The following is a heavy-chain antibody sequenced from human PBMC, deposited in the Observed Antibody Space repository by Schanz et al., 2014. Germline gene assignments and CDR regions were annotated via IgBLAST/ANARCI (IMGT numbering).Heavy chain of an antibody. Sequence: VQLVESGGGVVQPGRSLRLSCAASGFTFSTHAMHWVRQAPGKGLEWVALVSSDGNNDYYTDSVKGRFTISRDNSKNTLYLQMNSLRPEDTAVYYCAKDAENTAMITDYFDYWGQGTLVTVSS. D-gene: IGHD5-18*01. J-gene: IGHJ4*02. CDR1: GFTFSTHA. CDR2: VSSDGNND. V-gene: IGHV3-30*18. CDR3: AKDAENTAMITDYFDY.